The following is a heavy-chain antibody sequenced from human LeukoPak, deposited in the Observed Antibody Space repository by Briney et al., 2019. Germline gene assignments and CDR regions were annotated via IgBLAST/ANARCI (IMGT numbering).Heavy chain of an antibody. CDR1: GGTFSSYA. J-gene: IGHJ5*02. Sequence: SVKVSCKASGGTFSSYAISWVRQAPGQGLEWMGRVIPILGIANYAQKFQGRVTITADKSTSTAYMELSSLRSEDTAVYYCASELITIFAWFDPWGQGTLVTVSS. D-gene: IGHD3-3*01. CDR2: VIPILGIA. V-gene: IGHV1-69*04. CDR3: ASELITIFAWFDP.